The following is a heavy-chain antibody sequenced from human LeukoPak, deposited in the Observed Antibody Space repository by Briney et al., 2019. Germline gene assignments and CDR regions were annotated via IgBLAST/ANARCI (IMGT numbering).Heavy chain of an antibody. D-gene: IGHD5-18*01. V-gene: IGHV3-23*01. Sequence: PGGSLRLSCAASGFTFSSNAMSWVRQAPGKGLEWVSAISGSGGSTYYADSVKGRFTISRDNSKNTLYLQMNSLRAEDTAVYYCAKFPPSLVDTAMAFDYWGQGTLVTVSS. CDR2: ISGSGGST. CDR1: GFTFSSNA. CDR3: AKFPPSLVDTAMAFDY. J-gene: IGHJ4*02.